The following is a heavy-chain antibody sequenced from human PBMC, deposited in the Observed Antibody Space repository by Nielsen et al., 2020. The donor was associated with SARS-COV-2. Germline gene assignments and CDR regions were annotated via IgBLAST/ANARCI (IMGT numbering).Heavy chain of an antibody. Sequence: WVRQAPGQGLEWMGIINPSGGSTSYAQKFQGRVTMTRDTSTSTVYMELSSLRSEDTAVYYCARSYCSSTSCYRSNGMDVWGQGTTVTVSS. CDR2: INPSGGST. J-gene: IGHJ6*02. D-gene: IGHD2-2*01. CDR3: ARSYCSSTSCYRSNGMDV. V-gene: IGHV1-46*01.